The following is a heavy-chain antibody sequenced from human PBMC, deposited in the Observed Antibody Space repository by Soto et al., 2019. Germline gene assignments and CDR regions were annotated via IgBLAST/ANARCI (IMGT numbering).Heavy chain of an antibody. CDR1: GFTFTSSA. V-gene: IGHV1-58*02. J-gene: IGHJ4*02. D-gene: IGHD6-25*01. CDR3: AAALLPATREFDD. CDR2: IVVGSGNT. Sequence: GASVKVSCKASGFTFTSSAMQWVRQARGQRLEWIGWIVVGSGNTNYAQKFQERVTITRDMSTSTAYMELSSLRSEDTAVYYCAAALLPATREFDDWGQGTLVTVSS.